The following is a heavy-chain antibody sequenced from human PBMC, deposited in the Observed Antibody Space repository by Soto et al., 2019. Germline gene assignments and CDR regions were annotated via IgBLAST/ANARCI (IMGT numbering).Heavy chain of an antibody. D-gene: IGHD6-19*01. CDR2: IYPGDSDT. CDR3: ARTIQYSSGWPMIDY. CDR1: GYSFTSYW. Sequence: GESLKISCKGSGYSFTSYWIGWVRQMPGKGLEWMGIIYPGDSDTRYSPSFQGQVTISADKSISTAYLQWSSLKASDTAMYYCARTIQYSSGWPMIDYWGQGTLVTVSS. V-gene: IGHV5-51*01. J-gene: IGHJ4*02.